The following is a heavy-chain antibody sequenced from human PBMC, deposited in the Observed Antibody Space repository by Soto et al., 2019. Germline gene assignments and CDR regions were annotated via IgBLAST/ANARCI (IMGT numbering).Heavy chain of an antibody. D-gene: IGHD4-4*01. CDR3: TRQVPYSLGPQPDC. V-gene: IGHV5-51*01. CDR2: IYPGDSDT. Sequence: GESLKISCTGSGYSFTSYWSGWVRQMPGKGLEWMGIIYPGDSDTRYSPSFQGQVTISADKSISTAYLQWDSLKASDTAMYYCTRQVPYSLGPQPDCWGQGTLVTVSS. CDR1: GYSFTSYW. J-gene: IGHJ4*02.